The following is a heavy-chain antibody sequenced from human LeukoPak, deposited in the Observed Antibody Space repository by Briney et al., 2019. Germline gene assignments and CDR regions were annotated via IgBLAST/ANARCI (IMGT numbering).Heavy chain of an antibody. CDR3: ARNCGYCSGGNYYYYMDV. D-gene: IGHD2-15*01. CDR2: MNPNSGNT. J-gene: IGHJ6*03. CDR1: GYTFTSYD. V-gene: IGHV1-8*03. Sequence: ASVKVSCKASGYTFTSYDINWVRQATGQGLEWMGWMNPNSGNTGYAQKFQGRVTITRNTSISTAYMELSSLRSEDTAVYYCARNCGYCSGGNYYYYMDVWGKGTTVTVSS.